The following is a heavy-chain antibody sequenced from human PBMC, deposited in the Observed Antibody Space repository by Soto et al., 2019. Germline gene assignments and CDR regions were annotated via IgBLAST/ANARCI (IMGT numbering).Heavy chain of an antibody. V-gene: IGHV2-5*01. J-gene: IGHJ4*02. CDR1: GFSFGVSGVG. Sequence: QITLKESGPTLVKPIQTLTLTCTFTGFSFGVSGVGVGWIRQPTGKALEWLALVFWHDDKRYNPSLRSRLTITNDAPNHQVVLTMTNMDPRDTATYFCARAYTYDFDYWGQGTLVSVSS. D-gene: IGHD5-18*01. CDR2: VFWHDDK. CDR3: ARAYTYDFDY.